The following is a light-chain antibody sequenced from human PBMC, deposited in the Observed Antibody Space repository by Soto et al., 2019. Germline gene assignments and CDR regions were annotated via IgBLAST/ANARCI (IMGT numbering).Light chain of an antibody. CDR3: QQRTHWTYT. CDR2: DTF. V-gene: IGKV3-11*01. Sequence: EIVLTQSPATLSLSPGERATLSCRASQSVSSYLAWYQQKPGQAPRLLIYDTFNRATAIPARFSGSGSGTDSTLTISSIKPNHFAVFCCQQRTHWTYTFGQGTKLEIK. CDR1: QSVSSY. J-gene: IGKJ2*01.